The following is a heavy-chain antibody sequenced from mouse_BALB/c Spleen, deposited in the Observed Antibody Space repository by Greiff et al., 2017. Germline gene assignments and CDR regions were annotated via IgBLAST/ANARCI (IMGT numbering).Heavy chain of an antibody. CDR1: GYSITSDYA. CDR2: ISYSGST. D-gene: IGHD1-1*01. CDR3: ARSRRIYGSSSYYFDY. J-gene: IGHJ2*01. V-gene: IGHV3-2*02. Sequence: EVKVEESGPGLVKPSQSLSLTCTVTGYSITSDYAWNWIRQFPGNKLEWMGYISYSGSTSYNPSLKSRISITRDTSKNQFFLQLNSVTTEDTATYYCARSRRIYGSSSYYFDYWGQGTTLTVSS.